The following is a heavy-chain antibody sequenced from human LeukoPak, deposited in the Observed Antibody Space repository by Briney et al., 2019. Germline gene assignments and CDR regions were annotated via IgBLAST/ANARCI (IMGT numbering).Heavy chain of an antibody. CDR2: IYTSGST. J-gene: IGHJ4*02. CDR1: GGSISSYY. D-gene: IGHD3-22*01. V-gene: IGHV4-4*07. CDR3: ARESHSVDYDRLDY. Sequence: SETLSLTCTVSGGSISSYYWSWIRQPAGKGLEWIGRIYTSGSTNYNPSLKSRITMSVDISKNQFSLKLSSVTAADTAVYYCARESHSVDYDRLDYWGQGTLVTVSS.